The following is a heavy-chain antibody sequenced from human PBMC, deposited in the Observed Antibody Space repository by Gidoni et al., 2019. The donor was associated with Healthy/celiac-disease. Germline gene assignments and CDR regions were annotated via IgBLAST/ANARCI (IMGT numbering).Heavy chain of an antibody. CDR3: ARQPIVVVTAMIDAFDI. D-gene: IGHD2-21*02. CDR2: IYYSGST. J-gene: IGHJ3*02. CDR1: GGSISSSSYY. V-gene: IGHV4-39*01. Sequence: QLQLQESGPGLVKPSEPLSLTCTVSGGSISSSSYYWGWIRQPPGKGLEWIGSIYYSGSTYYNPSLKSRVTISVDTSKNQFSLKLSSVTAADTAVYYCARQPIVVVTAMIDAFDIWGQGTMVTVSS.